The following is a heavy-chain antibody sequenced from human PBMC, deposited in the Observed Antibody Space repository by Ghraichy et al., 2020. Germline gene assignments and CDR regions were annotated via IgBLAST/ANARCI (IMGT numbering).Heavy chain of an antibody. CDR1: GFTFSSYG. CDR3: AKDLWDSGWYENYFDY. CDR2: ISYDGSNK. D-gene: IGHD6-19*01. V-gene: IGHV3-30*18. Sequence: GESLNISCAASGFTFSSYGMHWVRQAPGKGLEWVAVISYDGSNKYYADSVKGRFTISRDNSKNTLYLQMNSLRAEDTAVYYCAKDLWDSGWYENYFDYWGQGTLVTVSS. J-gene: IGHJ4*02.